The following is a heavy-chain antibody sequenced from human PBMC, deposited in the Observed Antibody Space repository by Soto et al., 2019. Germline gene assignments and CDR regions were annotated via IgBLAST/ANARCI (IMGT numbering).Heavy chain of an antibody. D-gene: IGHD1-26*01. Sequence: QVQLVQSGAEVKKPGSSVKVSCKASGGTFSSYSINWVRQAPGQGLEWMGEIIHIFGTANYAQKFQGRVTITSDESTSTAYMELSSLRSEDTAVYYCARDGGRHSGGIDYWGQRTLVTVSS. V-gene: IGHV1-69*01. CDR2: IIHIFGTA. CDR1: GGTFSSYS. CDR3: ARDGGRHSGGIDY. J-gene: IGHJ4*02.